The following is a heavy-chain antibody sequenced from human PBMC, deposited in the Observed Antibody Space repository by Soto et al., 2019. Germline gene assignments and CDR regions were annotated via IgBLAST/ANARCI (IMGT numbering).Heavy chain of an antibody. CDR3: ARVPLGGTTWNYHFNGMDV. J-gene: IGHJ6*02. Sequence: PGGSLRLSCAASGFPIGDYYMTWIRQAPGKGLEWLSYISSSSNTISNADSVEGRFTISRDNARNSLYLQMNSLSADDSAVYYCARVPLGGTTWNYHFNGMDVWGQGTTVTVSS. CDR1: GFPIGDYY. CDR2: ISSSSNTI. D-gene: IGHD1-1*01. V-gene: IGHV3-11*01.